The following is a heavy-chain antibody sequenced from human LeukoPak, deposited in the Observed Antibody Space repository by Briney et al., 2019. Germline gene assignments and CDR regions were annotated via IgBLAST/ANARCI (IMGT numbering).Heavy chain of an antibody. CDR3: ARGSRRRFGGFVHEFDY. CDR2: IYHSGST. Sequence: PSQTLSLTCAVSGGSISSGGYPWSWIRQPPGKGLEWIGYIYHSGSTYYNPSLKSRVTISVDRSKNQFSLKLSSVTAADTAVYYCARGSRRRFGGFVHEFDYWGQGTLVTVSS. J-gene: IGHJ4*02. V-gene: IGHV4-30-2*01. CDR1: GGSISSGGYP. D-gene: IGHD3-10*01.